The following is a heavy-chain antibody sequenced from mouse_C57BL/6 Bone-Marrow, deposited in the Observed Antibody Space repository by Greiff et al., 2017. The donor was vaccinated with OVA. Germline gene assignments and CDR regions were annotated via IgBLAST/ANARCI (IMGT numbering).Heavy chain of an antibody. Sequence: EVMLVESGGGLVQPGGSLSLSCAASGFTFTDYYMSWVRQPPGKALEWLGFIRNKANGYTTEYSASVKGRFTISRDNSQSILYLQMNALRAEDSATYYCARYGWYYFDYWGQGTTLTVSS. J-gene: IGHJ2*01. V-gene: IGHV7-3*01. D-gene: IGHD1-1*02. CDR1: GFTFTDYY. CDR2: IRNKANGYTT. CDR3: ARYGWYYFDY.